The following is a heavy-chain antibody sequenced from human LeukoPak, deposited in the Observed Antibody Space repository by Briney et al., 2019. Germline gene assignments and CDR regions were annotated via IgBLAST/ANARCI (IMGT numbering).Heavy chain of an antibody. D-gene: IGHD4-17*01. Sequence: SETLSLTCTVSGGSISSSSYYWGWIRQPPGKGLEWIGSIYYSGSTYYNPSLKSRVTISVDTSKNQFSLKLSSVTAADTAVYHCARGYGDGTWFDPWGQGTLVTVSS. CDR1: GGSISSSSYY. CDR2: IYYSGST. V-gene: IGHV4-39*01. CDR3: ARGYGDGTWFDP. J-gene: IGHJ5*02.